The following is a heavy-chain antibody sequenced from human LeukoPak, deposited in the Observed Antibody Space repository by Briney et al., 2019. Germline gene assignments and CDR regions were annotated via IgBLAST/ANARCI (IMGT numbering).Heavy chain of an antibody. CDR3: ARYNSAWKTDDY. CDR1: GFTFNSYW. CDR2: IKQDGSDK. J-gene: IGHJ4*02. Sequence: GGSLRLSCAASGFTFNSYWMTWVRQAPGKGLEWVADIKQDGSDKYYAGSVKGRFTISRDNAKDSLYLQMNSLRAEDTAVYFCARYNSAWKTDDYWGQGTLVTVSS. V-gene: IGHV3-7*03. D-gene: IGHD6-19*01.